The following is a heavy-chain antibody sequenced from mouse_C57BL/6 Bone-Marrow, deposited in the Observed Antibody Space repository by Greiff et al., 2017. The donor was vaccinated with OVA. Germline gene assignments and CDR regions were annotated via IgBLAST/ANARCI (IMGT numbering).Heavy chain of an antibody. Sequence: EVKVVESGGDLVKPGGSLKLSCAASGFTFSSYGMSWVRQTPDKRLEWVATISSGGSYTYYPASVKGRFTIARDNAKNTLYLQMSSLKAEDTAMYYCARQRIVWGQGTLVTVSA. V-gene: IGHV5-6*01. J-gene: IGHJ3*01. CDR3: ARQRIV. CDR1: GFTFSSYG. CDR2: ISSGGSYT.